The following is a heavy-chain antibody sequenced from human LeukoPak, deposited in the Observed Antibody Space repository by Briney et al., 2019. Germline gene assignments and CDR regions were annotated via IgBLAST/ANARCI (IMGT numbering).Heavy chain of an antibody. Sequence: GASVKVSCKASGYTFTTYAMHWGRDAPGQGREWMGWINAGNGNTRYTQNFQGRVTITRYTSASTASMELSCRRSEDTAMYYCARVRIINAPRWFDPWGQGTLVTVSS. J-gene: IGHJ5*02. D-gene: IGHD2-15*01. CDR3: ARVRIINAPRWFDP. CDR1: GYTFTTYA. V-gene: IGHV1-3*01. CDR2: INAGNGNT.